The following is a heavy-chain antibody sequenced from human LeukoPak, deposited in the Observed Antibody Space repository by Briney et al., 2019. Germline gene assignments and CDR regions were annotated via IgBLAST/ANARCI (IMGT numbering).Heavy chain of an antibody. CDR2: INHSGST. V-gene: IGHV4-34*01. J-gene: IGHJ5*02. Sequence: SETLSLTCAVYGGSFSGYYWSWTRQPPGKGLEWIGEINHSGSTNYNPSPKSRVTISVGTSKNQFSLKLSSVTAADTAVYYCARAQRDSGLARRAPNWFDPWGQGTLVTVSS. D-gene: IGHD6-19*01. CDR3: ARAQRDSGLARRAPNWFDP. CDR1: GGSFSGYY.